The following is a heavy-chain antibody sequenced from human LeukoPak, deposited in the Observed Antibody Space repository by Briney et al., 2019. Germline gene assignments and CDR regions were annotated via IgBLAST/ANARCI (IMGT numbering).Heavy chain of an antibody. CDR2: IVNDGITT. J-gene: IGHJ4*02. V-gene: IGHV3-74*01. CDR1: GFTFRSHW. CDR3: TRDHGFHFYL. D-gene: IGHD5-24*01. Sequence: PGGSLRLSCVASGFTFRSHWMHWVRQAPGKGLEWVSYIVNDGITTNYAESVRGRFTTSRDNAKNTIYMQMDSLRAEDKAVYYCTRDHGFHFYLWGQGTLVTVSS.